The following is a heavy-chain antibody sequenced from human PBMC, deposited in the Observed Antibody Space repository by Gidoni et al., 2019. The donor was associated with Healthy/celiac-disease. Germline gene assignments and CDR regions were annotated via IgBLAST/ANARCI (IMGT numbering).Heavy chain of an antibody. CDR2: IYYSGST. J-gene: IGHJ4*02. CDR1: VGSISSSSYY. V-gene: IGHV4-39*01. D-gene: IGHD2-8*01. CDR3: ARGEEGTNGVGGYDY. Sequence: QLQLQESGPGLVKPSETLSLTCTVSVGSISSSSYYWGWIRQPPGKGLEWIGSIYYSGSTYYNPSLKSRVTISVDTSKNQFSLKLSSVTAADTAVYYCARGEEGTNGVGGYDYWGQGTLVTVSS.